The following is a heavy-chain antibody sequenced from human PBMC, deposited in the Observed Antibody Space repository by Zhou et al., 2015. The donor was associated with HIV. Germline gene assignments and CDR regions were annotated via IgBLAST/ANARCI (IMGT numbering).Heavy chain of an antibody. D-gene: IGHD3-22*01. V-gene: IGHV1-46*01. CDR2: INPSGGSR. J-gene: IGHJ6*02. CDR1: GYTFTNYA. CDR3: ARDHYYYDSRGSRLSSGDYGMDV. Sequence: QVQVVQSGAEVKKPGATVKVSCKGSGYTFTNYAIHWVRQAPGQRLEWMGIINPSGGSRSYAHKFQGRVTMTRDTSTSTVYMELSSLRSEDTAVYYCARDHYYYDSRGSRLSSGDYGMDVWGQGTTVTVSS.